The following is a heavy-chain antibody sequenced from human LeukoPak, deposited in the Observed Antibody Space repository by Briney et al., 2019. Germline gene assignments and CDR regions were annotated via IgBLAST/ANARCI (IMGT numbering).Heavy chain of an antibody. CDR1: GYTFTSYY. J-gene: IGHJ4*02. D-gene: IGHD3-10*01. CDR3: ARRRGFLVRGVITKHFDY. Sequence: GASVKVSCKASGYTFTSYYMHWVRQAPGQGLEWMGIINPSGGSTSYAQKFQGRVTMTRNTSISTAYMELSSLRSEDTAVYYCARRRGFLVRGVITKHFDYWGQGTLVTVSS. V-gene: IGHV1-46*01. CDR2: INPSGGST.